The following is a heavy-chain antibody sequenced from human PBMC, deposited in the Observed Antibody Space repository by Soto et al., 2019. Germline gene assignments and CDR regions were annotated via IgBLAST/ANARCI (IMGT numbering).Heavy chain of an antibody. CDR2: ISAYNGNT. D-gene: IGHD4-17*01. CDR1: GYTFSSYG. V-gene: IGHV1-18*01. J-gene: IGHJ6*02. CDR3: ARDGRDYGDYNPYGMDV. Sequence: QVHLVHSGAEMKRPGASVKVSCQASGYTFSSYGISWVRQAPGQGLEWMGWISAYNGNTNYAQKLQGRVTMTTDTSTSTAYMELRSLRSDDTAVYYCARDGRDYGDYNPYGMDVWGQGTTVTVSS.